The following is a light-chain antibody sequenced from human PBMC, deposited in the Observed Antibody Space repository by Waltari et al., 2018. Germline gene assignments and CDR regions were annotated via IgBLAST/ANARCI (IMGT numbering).Light chain of an antibody. Sequence: QSVLTQPPSVSAAPGQRVTISCSGGSSNIGNNYVSWSRQFPGTAPKLLIYEDSDRPSEIPGRFSGSKSGTSATLDITGLEAGDEADYYCCTWDSSLSGAVFGGGTQLTVL. CDR1: SSNIGNNY. CDR2: EDS. V-gene: IGLV1-51*02. CDR3: CTWDSSLSGAV. J-gene: IGLJ7*01.